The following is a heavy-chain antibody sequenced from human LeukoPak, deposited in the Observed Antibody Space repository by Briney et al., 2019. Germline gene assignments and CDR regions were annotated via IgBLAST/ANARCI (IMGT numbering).Heavy chain of an antibody. CDR3: ARVSPRAAGILFDY. Sequence: SQTLSLTCAISGDSVSSNSAAWNWIRQSPSRGLEWLGRTYYRSKWYSDYAVSVKSRITINPDTSKNQFSLQLNSVNPEDTAVYYCARVSPRAAGILFDYWGQGTLVTVSS. J-gene: IGHJ4*02. D-gene: IGHD6-13*01. CDR1: GDSVSSNSAA. V-gene: IGHV6-1*01. CDR2: TYYRSKWYS.